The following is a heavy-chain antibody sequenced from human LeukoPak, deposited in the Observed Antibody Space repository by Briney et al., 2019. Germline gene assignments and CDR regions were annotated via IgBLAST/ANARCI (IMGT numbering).Heavy chain of an antibody. CDR1: GYTFTSYD. J-gene: IGHJ4*02. V-gene: IGHV1-8*01. D-gene: IGHD1-26*01. Sequence: ASVKVSCKASGYTFTSYDISWVRQATGQGLEWMGWMNPNSGNTGYAQKFQGRVTMTRNTSISTAYMELSSLRSEDTAVYYCARAPWEVLDNFDYWGQGTLVTVSS. CDR3: ARAPWEVLDNFDY. CDR2: MNPNSGNT.